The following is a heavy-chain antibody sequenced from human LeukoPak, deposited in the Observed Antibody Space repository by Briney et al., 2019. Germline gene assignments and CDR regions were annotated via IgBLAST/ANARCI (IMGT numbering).Heavy chain of an antibody. D-gene: IGHD3-10*01. J-gene: IGHJ3*02. Sequence: GGSLRLSCAASGFTFSTYWMSWVRQAPGKGLEWVANIKEDGSEKYYVESLKGRFTISRDNAKNSLYLQMNSLRAEDTAVYYCVRLPTGSGREAFDIWGQGTTVTVSS. V-gene: IGHV3-7*03. CDR3: VRLPTGSGREAFDI. CDR1: GFTFSTYW. CDR2: IKEDGSEK.